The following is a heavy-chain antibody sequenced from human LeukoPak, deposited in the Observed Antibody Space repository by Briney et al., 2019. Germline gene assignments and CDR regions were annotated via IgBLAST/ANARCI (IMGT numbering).Heavy chain of an antibody. J-gene: IGHJ4*02. Sequence: SETLSLTCAVSGGSVSGGSYSWSWIRQPPGTGLEWIGYMYHSGSTYYNPSLKSRVTISIDRSKNQFSLQLSSLTAADTAVYYCARDDCSGGACFGYFDSWGQGTLVTVSS. CDR3: ARDDCSGGACFGYFDS. CDR2: MYHSGST. D-gene: IGHD2-15*01. CDR1: GGSVSGGSYS. V-gene: IGHV4-30-2*01.